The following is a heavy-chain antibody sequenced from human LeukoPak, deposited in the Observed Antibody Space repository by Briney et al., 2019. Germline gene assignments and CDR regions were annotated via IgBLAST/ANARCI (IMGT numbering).Heavy chain of an antibody. V-gene: IGHV4-59*01. Sequence: SETLSLTCTVSGDSISTYYWSWIRQPPGKGLEWIAYIDYRGSTTYNPSLRSRVTISVDTSRNQFSLKLYSVTAADTAVYYCARSRSGYSYDHAAFEIWGQGTMVTVSS. CDR2: IDYRGST. CDR1: GDSISTYY. D-gene: IGHD5-18*01. CDR3: ARSRSGYSYDHAAFEI. J-gene: IGHJ3*02.